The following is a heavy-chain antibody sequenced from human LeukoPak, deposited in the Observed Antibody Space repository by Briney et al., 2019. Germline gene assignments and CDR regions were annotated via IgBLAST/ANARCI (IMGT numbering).Heavy chain of an antibody. CDR2: IYSGGST. CDR3: ARGGARSSGSYWEYYFDY. V-gene: IGHV3-66*01. CDR1: GSIVSSNY. D-gene: IGHD1-26*01. J-gene: IGHJ4*02. Sequence: GGSLRLSCAASGSIVSSNYMSWVRQAPGKGLEWVSVIYSGGSTYYADSVKGRFTISRDNSKNTLYLQMNSLRAEDTAVYYCARGGARSSGSYWEYYFDYWGQGTLVTVSS.